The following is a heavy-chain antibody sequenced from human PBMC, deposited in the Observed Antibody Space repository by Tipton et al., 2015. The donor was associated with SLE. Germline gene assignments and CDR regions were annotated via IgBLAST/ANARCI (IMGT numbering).Heavy chain of an antibody. Sequence: QSGAEVKKPGASVRVSCKASGYAFTDYYMHWVRQAPGQGLEWMGRINPHSGASDYAQKFQGRVTMTRDTSISTAFMFLTRLTSDDTAVYFCAKENGFSIGWGNWGPGTLVTVSS. V-gene: IGHV1-2*06. D-gene: IGHD6-25*01. CDR2: INPHSGAS. CDR1: GYAFTDYY. J-gene: IGHJ4*02. CDR3: AKENGFSIGWGN.